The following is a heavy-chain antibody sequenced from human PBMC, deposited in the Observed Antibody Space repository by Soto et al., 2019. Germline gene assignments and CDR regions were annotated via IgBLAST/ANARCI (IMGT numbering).Heavy chain of an antibody. J-gene: IGHJ3*02. Sequence: GGSLRLSCAASGFTFSSYGMHWVRQAPGKGLEWVAVISYDGSNKYYADSVKGRFTISRDNSKNTLYLQMNSLRAEDTAVYSCAKGPDSSGYYYAFDIWGQGTMVTVSS. V-gene: IGHV3-30*18. CDR2: ISYDGSNK. CDR3: AKGPDSSGYYYAFDI. CDR1: GFTFSSYG. D-gene: IGHD3-22*01.